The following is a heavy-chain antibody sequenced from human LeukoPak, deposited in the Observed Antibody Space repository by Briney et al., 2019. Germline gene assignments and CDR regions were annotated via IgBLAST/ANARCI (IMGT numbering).Heavy chain of an antibody. Sequence: ASVKVSCKASGYTFTGYYMHWVRQAPGQGLEWMGWINPNSGGTNYAQKFQGRVTMTRDTSISTAYMELSRLRSDDTAVYYCARGVRARRSSYDYNVDYWGQGTLVTVSS. CDR1: GYTFTGYY. D-gene: IGHD5-12*01. V-gene: IGHV1-2*02. CDR2: INPNSGGT. J-gene: IGHJ4*02. CDR3: ARGVRARRSSYDYNVDY.